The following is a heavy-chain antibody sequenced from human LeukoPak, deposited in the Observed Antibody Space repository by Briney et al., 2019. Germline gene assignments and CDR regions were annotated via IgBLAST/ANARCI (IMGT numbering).Heavy chain of an antibody. D-gene: IGHD3/OR15-3a*01. V-gene: IGHV4-34*01. CDR3: ARDWSAPMDV. J-gene: IGHJ6*02. CDR2: INHSGST. Sequence: PSETLSLTCAVYGGSFSGYYWSWIRQPPGKGLEWIGEINHSGSTNYNPSLKSRVTISVDTSKNQFSLKLSSVTAADTAVYYCARDWSAPMDVWGQGTTVTVSS. CDR1: GGSFSGYY.